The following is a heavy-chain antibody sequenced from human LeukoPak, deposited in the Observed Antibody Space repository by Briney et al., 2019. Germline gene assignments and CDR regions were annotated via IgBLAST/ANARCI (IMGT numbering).Heavy chain of an antibody. CDR1: GGSISSYY. CDR3: ATYRGTRGSYYY. D-gene: IGHD1-1*01. V-gene: IGHV4-59*08. Sequence: SETLSLTCTVSGGSISSYYGNWIRQPPGKGLEWIGYIYYSGSTSYNPSLKSRVTMSVDTSKNQFYLNLSSVTAADTAVYYCATYRGTRGSYYYWGQGTLVTVSS. J-gene: IGHJ4*02. CDR2: IYYSGST.